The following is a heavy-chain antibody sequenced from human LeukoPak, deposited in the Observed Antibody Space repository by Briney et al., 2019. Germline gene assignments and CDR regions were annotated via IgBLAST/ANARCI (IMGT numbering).Heavy chain of an antibody. CDR2: IHNSGST. V-gene: IGHV4-31*01. D-gene: IGHD3-10*01. J-gene: IGHJ4*02. CDR3: ARGEYYGSGSYYPGDY. Sequence: SETLSLTCTVSGGSISSGGYYWSWIRQHPGKGLEWIGYIHNSGSTYYNPSLKSPVSVSVDTSKSHFSLRLSSVTAADTAVYYCARGEYYGSGSYYPGDYWGQGTLVTVSS. CDR1: GGSISSGGYY.